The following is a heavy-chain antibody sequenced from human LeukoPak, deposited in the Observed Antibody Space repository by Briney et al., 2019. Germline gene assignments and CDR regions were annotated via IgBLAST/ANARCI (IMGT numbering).Heavy chain of an antibody. V-gene: IGHV3-21*01. J-gene: IGHJ5*02. CDR2: IXSSSNYI. Sequence: RQXXXXXXEXXASIXSSSNYIYYSHSVNARFPISRDNANNSLYLQMNSLTAEDTAVYYCARDGKSPWSFIIVGWFDPWVQGTLVTVSS. CDR3: ARDGKSPWSFIIVGWFDP. D-gene: IGHD3-10*01.